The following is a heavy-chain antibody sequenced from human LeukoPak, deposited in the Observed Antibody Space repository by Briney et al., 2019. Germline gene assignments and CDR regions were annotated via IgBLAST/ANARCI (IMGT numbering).Heavy chain of an antibody. CDR3: ARDRGTTPHSTIY. CDR1: GFTFSSYG. J-gene: IGHJ4*02. D-gene: IGHD1-7*01. CDR2: ISYDGSNK. Sequence: GGSLRLSCAASGFTFSSYGMHWVRQAPGKGLEWVAVISYDGSNKYYADSVKGRFTISRDNSKNTLYLQMNSLRAEDTAVYYCARDRGTTPHSTIYWGQGTLVTVSS. V-gene: IGHV3-30*03.